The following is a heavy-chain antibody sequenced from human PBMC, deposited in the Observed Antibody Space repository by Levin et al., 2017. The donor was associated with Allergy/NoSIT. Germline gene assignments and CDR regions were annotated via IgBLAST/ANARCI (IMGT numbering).Heavy chain of an antibody. CDR2: IYWDDDK. J-gene: IGHJ4*02. CDR3: ARRLQNSGSGDTGIFDY. CDR1: GFSLSTSGVG. V-gene: IGHV2-5*02. D-gene: IGHD6-19*01. Sequence: SGPTLVKPTQTLTLTCTFSGFSLSTSGVGVGWIRQPPGKALEFLAVIYWDDDKRYSPSLRSRLTIAKDTSKNQVVLTMSNMDLVDTGTYYCARRLQNSGSGDTGIFDYWGQGTLVTVSP.